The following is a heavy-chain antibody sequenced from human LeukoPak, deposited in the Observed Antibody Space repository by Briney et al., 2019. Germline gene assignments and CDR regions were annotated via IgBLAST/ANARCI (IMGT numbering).Heavy chain of an antibody. CDR3: ARDAGTVTTPFDY. J-gene: IGHJ4*02. V-gene: IGHV4-38-2*02. Sequence: SETLSLTCAVYGYSISSGYYWGWIRQPPGKGLEWIGSIYHTGSTYYNPSLKSRVTISVDTSKNQFSLNLGSVTAADTAVYYCARDAGTVTTPFDYWGQGTLVTVSS. CDR2: IYHTGST. D-gene: IGHD4-17*01. CDR1: GYSISSGYY.